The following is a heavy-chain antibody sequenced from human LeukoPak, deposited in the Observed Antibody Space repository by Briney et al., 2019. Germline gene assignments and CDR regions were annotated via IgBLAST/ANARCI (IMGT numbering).Heavy chain of an antibody. CDR3: ARGETILNWFDP. Sequence: SVKVSCKASGGTFSSEAFIWVRQAPGQGLEWMGGIIPIFGRADYAQKFQDIVTITTDESTSTVYMELSSLRSEDTAVYHCARGETILNWFDPWGQGTLVTVSS. CDR2: IIPIFGRA. J-gene: IGHJ5*02. D-gene: IGHD1-1*01. V-gene: IGHV1-69*05. CDR1: GGTFSSEA.